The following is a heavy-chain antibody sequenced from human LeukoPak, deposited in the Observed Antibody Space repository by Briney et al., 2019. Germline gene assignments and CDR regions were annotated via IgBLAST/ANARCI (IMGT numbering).Heavy chain of an antibody. Sequence: PGGSLRLSCTASGFTLSNYYMSWIRQAPGKGLEWVANIKQDASDKFYVDSVKGRFTISRDNAKNSIYLQMDNLRADDTAVYYCAREGSSYDGSDAMGTYWGQGTLVTISS. CDR3: AREGSSYDGSDAMGTY. V-gene: IGHV3-7*01. J-gene: IGHJ4*02. CDR2: IKQDASDK. CDR1: GFTLSNYY. D-gene: IGHD3-22*01.